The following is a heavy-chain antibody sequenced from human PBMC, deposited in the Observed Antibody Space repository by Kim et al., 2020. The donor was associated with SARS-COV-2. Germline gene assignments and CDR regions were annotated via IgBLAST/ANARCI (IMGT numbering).Heavy chain of an antibody. Sequence: SVKVSCKASEDTFSSYPISWVRQAPGQGLEWMGRIIPSLSIAEYAQKFHGRVTNTADKSTNTVYMEMSSLTSENTAVYYCARGGTAMATGYNGLDVWGQGTTVTVSS. CDR3: ARGGTAMATGYNGLDV. J-gene: IGHJ6*02. D-gene: IGHD5-18*01. CDR2: IIPSLSIA. CDR1: EDTFSSYP. V-gene: IGHV1-69*02.